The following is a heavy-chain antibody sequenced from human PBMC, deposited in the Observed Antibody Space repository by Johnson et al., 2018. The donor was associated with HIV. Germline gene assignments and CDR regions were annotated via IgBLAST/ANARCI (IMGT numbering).Heavy chain of an antibody. CDR1: GFTFDDYG. V-gene: IGHV3-20*04. CDR2: IDWSGGRT. D-gene: IGHD1-1*01. J-gene: IGHJ3*02. CDR3: AKDRTGFDAFDI. Sequence: VQLVESGGGVARPGGSLRLSCAASGFTFDDYGMSWVRQAPGKGLEWVSGIDWSGGRTGYADSVKGRFTISRDNAKNSLYLQMNSLRAEDTAVYYCAKDRTGFDAFDIWGQGTMVTVSS.